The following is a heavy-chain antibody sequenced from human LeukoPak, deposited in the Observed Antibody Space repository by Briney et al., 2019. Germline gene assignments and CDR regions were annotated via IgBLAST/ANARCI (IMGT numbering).Heavy chain of an antibody. V-gene: IGHV4-39*01. Sequence: SETLSLTCAVSGGSISSTSYYWGWIRQPPGKGLEWIGSIYYSGSTYYNPSLKSRVTISVDTSKNQFSLKLTSVTAADTAVYYCARQLWFRERLTTPFNYWGQGTLVTVSS. CDR1: GGSISSTSYY. CDR3: ARQLWFRERLTTPFNY. D-gene: IGHD3-10*01. J-gene: IGHJ4*02. CDR2: IYYSGST.